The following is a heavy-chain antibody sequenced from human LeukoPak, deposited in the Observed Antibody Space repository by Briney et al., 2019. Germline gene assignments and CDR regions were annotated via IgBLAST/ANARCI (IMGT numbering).Heavy chain of an antibody. CDR2: ISISGGTT. Sequence: PGGSLRLSCEASGFTFRNAWMSWVRKPPGKGLEWVSSISISGGTTYYADSVRGRFTISRENSKSTLYLQMNNLRADDTAVYYCANEIRPNDYWGQGTLVTVSS. CDR1: GFTFRNAW. V-gene: IGHV3-23*01. CDR3: ANEIRPNDY. J-gene: IGHJ4*02. D-gene: IGHD4-17*01.